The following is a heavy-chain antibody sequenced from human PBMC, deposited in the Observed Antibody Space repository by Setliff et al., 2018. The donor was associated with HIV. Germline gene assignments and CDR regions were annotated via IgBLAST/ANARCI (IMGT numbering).Heavy chain of an antibody. CDR1: GFTLSSYW. V-gene: IGHV3-74*01. CDR3: AREHCDYVWGNYRQYYFDY. J-gene: IGHJ4*02. Sequence: LRLSCAASGFTLSSYWMYWVRQAPGKGLVWVSRINSDGSNTTYADSVKGRFTISRDNAKNTLYLQMNSLRAEDTAVYYCAREHCDYVWGNYRQYYFDYWGQGTLVTVSS. CDR2: INSDGSNT. D-gene: IGHD3-16*02.